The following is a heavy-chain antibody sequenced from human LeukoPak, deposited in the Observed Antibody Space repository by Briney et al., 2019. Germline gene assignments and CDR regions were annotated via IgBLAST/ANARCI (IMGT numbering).Heavy chain of an antibody. D-gene: IGHD5-12*01. CDR1: GGSISGYY. Sequence: SETLSLTCSVSGGSISGYYWSWIRQPPGKGLEWIGYIYYSGSTNYNPSLKSRLTISVDTSKNQFSLKLTSVTAADTAVYYCARGRGSFDFWGQGTLVTVSS. J-gene: IGHJ4*02. V-gene: IGHV4-59*01. CDR2: IYYSGST. CDR3: ARGRGSFDF.